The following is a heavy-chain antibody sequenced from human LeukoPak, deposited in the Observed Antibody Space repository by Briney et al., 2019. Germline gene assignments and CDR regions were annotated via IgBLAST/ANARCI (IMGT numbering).Heavy chain of an antibody. CDR1: GGSISSGSYY. Sequence: PSETLSLTCTVSGGSISSGSYYWSWIRQPAGKGLEWIGRIYTSGSTNYNPSLKSRVTISVDTSKNQFSLKLSSVTAADTAVYYCAREHSGSYYETVVDAFDIWGQGTMVTVSS. J-gene: IGHJ3*02. V-gene: IGHV4-61*02. CDR3: AREHSGSYYETVVDAFDI. D-gene: IGHD1-26*01. CDR2: IYTSGST.